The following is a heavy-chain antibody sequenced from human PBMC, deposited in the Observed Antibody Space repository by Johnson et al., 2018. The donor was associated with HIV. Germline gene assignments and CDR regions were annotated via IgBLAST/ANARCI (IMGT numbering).Heavy chain of an antibody. CDR3: AKEDSSGDAFDI. Sequence: QVQLVESGGGVVQPGRSLRLSFAASGFTFSSYAMHWVRQAPCKGLEWVAVISYDGSNKYYADSVKGRFTISRDNSKNSLYLQMNSLRAEDTALYYCAKEDSSGDAFDIWGQGTMVTVSS. J-gene: IGHJ3*02. CDR2: ISYDGSNK. V-gene: IGHV3-30-3*01. CDR1: GFTFSSYA. D-gene: IGHD6-19*01.